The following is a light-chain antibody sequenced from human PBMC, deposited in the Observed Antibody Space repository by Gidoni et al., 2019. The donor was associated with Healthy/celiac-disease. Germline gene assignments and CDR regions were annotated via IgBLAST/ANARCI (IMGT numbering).Light chain of an antibody. CDR1: QSISSY. J-gene: IGKJ1*01. V-gene: IGKV1-39*01. CDR2: AAS. CDR3: QQSYSTPRT. Sequence: DIQMTQSPYSLSASVGDRVTITCRASQSISSYLNWYKQKPGKAPKLLIYAASSLQSGVPSRFSGSGSGTDFTLTISSLQPEDFATYYCQQSYSTPRTFGQGTKVEIK.